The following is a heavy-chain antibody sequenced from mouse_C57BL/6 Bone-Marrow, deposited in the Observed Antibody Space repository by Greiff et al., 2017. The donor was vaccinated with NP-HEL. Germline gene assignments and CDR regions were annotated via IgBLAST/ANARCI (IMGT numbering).Heavy chain of an antibody. D-gene: IGHD1-1*01. Sequence: QVQLKESGAELVMPGASVKLSCKASGYTFTSYWMHWVKQRPGQGLEWIGEIDPSDSYTNYNQKFKGKSTLTVDKSSSTAYMQLSSLTSEDSAVYYCAREGYYYGFAYWGQGTLVTVSA. CDR1: GYTFTSYW. CDR3: AREGYYYGFAY. CDR2: IDPSDSYT. J-gene: IGHJ3*01. V-gene: IGHV1-69*01.